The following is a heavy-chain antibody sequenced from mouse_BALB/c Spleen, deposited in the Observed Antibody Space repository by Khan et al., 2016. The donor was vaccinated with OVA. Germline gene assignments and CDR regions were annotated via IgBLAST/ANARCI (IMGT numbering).Heavy chain of an antibody. CDR2: INPSSGYT. Sequence: QVQLQQSGAELTRPGASVKMSCKASGYTFTSYTMHWVKQRPGQGLEWIGYINPSSGYTNYNQKFKDKATLTADKSSSTAYMQLSSLTSEDSAVYYCARGTYYAMDYWGQGTSVTVSS. CDR3: ARGTYYAMDY. V-gene: IGHV1-4*01. D-gene: IGHD3-3*01. J-gene: IGHJ4*01. CDR1: GYTFTSYT.